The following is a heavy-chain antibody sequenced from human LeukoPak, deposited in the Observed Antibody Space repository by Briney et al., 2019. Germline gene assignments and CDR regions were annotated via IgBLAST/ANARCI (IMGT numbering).Heavy chain of an antibody. D-gene: IGHD2/OR15-2a*01. J-gene: IGHJ3*02. CDR3: ARETELSPGAFDI. Sequence: GGSLRLSCAASGFTFSSYGMHWVRQAPGKGLEWVAVIWYDGSNKYYADSVKGRFTISRDNSKNTLYLQMNSLRAEDTAVSYCARETELSPGAFDIWGQGTMVTVSS. CDR2: IWYDGSNK. V-gene: IGHV3-33*01. CDR1: GFTFSSYG.